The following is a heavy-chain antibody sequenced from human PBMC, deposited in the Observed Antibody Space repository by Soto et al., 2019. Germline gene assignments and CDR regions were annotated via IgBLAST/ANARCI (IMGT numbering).Heavy chain of an antibody. CDR2: IWYDGSNK. D-gene: IGHD6-6*01. Sequence: GGSLRLSCAASGFTFSSYGMHWVRQAPGKGLEWVAVIWYDGSNKYYADSVKGRFTISRDNSKNTLYLQMNSLRAENTAVYYCARDRHLGVADRPYWFDPWGQGALVTVSS. V-gene: IGHV3-33*08. CDR1: GFTFSSYG. CDR3: ARDRHLGVADRPYWFDP. J-gene: IGHJ5*02.